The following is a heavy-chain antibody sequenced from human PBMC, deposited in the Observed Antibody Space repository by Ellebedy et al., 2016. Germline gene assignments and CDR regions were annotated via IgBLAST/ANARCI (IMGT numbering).Heavy chain of an antibody. CDR2: ISVGGDTK. Sequence: GESLKISCAASGYAFYNYAVSWVRQAPGKGLEWVSTISVGGDTKYYAGSVRGRFTISRDTSHAILEMNSLRAEDTGVYYCAKDLRGGVSRYYDSWGQGTLVTVPS. V-gene: IGHV3-23*01. CDR1: GYAFYNYA. D-gene: IGHD2-8*02. J-gene: IGHJ4*02. CDR3: AKDLRGGVSRYYDS.